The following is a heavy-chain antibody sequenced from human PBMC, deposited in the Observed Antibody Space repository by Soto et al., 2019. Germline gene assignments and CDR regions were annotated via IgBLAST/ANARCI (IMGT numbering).Heavy chain of an antibody. Sequence: ASESLSLTWAVYGGSFSCYYWSWIGQPPGKGLEWIGEINHSGSTNDNPSLKSRVTISVDTSKNQFSLKLSSVTAADTAVYYCARGRKTTVTPYYYYGMDVWGQGTTVTVSS. D-gene: IGHD4-17*01. V-gene: IGHV4-34*01. CDR3: ARGRKTTVTPYYYYGMDV. J-gene: IGHJ6*02. CDR2: INHSGST. CDR1: GGSFSCYY.